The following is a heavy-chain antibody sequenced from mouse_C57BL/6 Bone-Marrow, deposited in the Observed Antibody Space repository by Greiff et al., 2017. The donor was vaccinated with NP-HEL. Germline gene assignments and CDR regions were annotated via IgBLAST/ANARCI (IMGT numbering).Heavy chain of an antibody. CDR1: GYTFTDYE. CDR3: TRFPLYDYDGFAY. D-gene: IGHD2-4*01. J-gene: IGHJ3*01. V-gene: IGHV1-15*01. CDR2: IDPETGGT. Sequence: VQLQQSGAELVRPGASVTLSCKASGYTFTDYEMHWVKQTPVHGLEWIGAIDPETGGTAYDQKFKGKAILTADKSSSTAYMELRSLTSEDSAVYYCTRFPLYDYDGFAYWGQGTLVTVSA.